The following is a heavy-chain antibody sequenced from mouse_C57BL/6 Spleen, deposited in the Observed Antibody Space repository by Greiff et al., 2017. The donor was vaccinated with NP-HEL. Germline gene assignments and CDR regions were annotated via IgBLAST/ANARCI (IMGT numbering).Heavy chain of an antibody. CDR2: IHPNSGST. V-gene: IGHV1-64*01. CDR1: GYTFTSYW. CDR3: ARRDYGSFDY. Sequence: QVQLQQSGAELVKPGASVKLSCKASGYTFTSYWMHWVKQRPGQGLEWIGMIHPNSGSTNYNEKFKSKATLTVDKSSSTAYMQLSSLTSEDSAVYYCARRDYGSFDYWGQGTTLTVSS. D-gene: IGHD1-1*01. J-gene: IGHJ2*01.